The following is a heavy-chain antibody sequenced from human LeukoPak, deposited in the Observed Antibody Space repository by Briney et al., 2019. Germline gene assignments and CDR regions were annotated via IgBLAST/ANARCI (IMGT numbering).Heavy chain of an antibody. Sequence: SQTLSLTCTVSGGSISSGGYYWSWIRQPPGKGLEWIGYIYHSGSTYYNPSLKSRVTISVDRSKNQFSLKLSSVTAADTAVYYCARGFFDSSGYYYVPFDYWGQGTLVTVSS. CDR3: ARGFFDSSGYYYVPFDY. J-gene: IGHJ4*02. CDR1: GGSISSGGYY. CDR2: IYHSGST. V-gene: IGHV4-30-2*01. D-gene: IGHD3-22*01.